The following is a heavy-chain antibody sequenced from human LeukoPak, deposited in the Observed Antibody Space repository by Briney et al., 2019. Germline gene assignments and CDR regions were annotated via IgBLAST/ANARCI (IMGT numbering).Heavy chain of an antibody. CDR3: AREHSSGRVAFDI. CDR1: GGTFSSYA. CDR2: IIPIFGTA. V-gene: IGHV1-69*13. Sequence: ASVKVSCKASGGTFSSYAISWVRQAPGQGLEWMGGIIPIFGTANYAQKFQGRVTITADESTSTAYMELSSLRSEDTAVYYCAREHSSGRVAFDIWGQGTMVTVSS. D-gene: IGHD6-19*01. J-gene: IGHJ3*02.